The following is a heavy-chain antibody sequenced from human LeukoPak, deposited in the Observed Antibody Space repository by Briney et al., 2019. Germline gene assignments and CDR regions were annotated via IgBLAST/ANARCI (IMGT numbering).Heavy chain of an antibody. J-gene: IGHJ5*02. D-gene: IGHD6-13*01. CDR3: ATDRIAAAGTDWFDP. V-gene: IGHV1-46*01. CDR1: GYTFTSYY. Sequence: ASVKVSCKASGYTFTSYYMHWVRQAPGQGLEWMGLINPTGDSTGYAQKFQGRVTMTEDTSTDTAYMELSSLRSEDTAVYYCATDRIAAAGTDWFDPWGQGTLVTVSS. CDR2: INPTGDST.